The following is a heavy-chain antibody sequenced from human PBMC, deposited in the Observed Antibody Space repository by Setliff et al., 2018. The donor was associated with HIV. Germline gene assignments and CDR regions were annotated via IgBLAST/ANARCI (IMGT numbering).Heavy chain of an antibody. Sequence: PSETLSLTCTVSGGSISSSTYYRGWIRQPPGKGLEWIGTISYSGSTYYNPSLKSRVIISVDTSKNQFSLKLSSVTAADTAVYYCASPRGYCSGGTCHFWYFDLWGRGTLVTVSS. D-gene: IGHD2-15*01. CDR1: GGSISSSTYY. J-gene: IGHJ2*01. CDR2: ISYSGST. V-gene: IGHV4-39*01. CDR3: ASPRGYCSGGTCHFWYFDL.